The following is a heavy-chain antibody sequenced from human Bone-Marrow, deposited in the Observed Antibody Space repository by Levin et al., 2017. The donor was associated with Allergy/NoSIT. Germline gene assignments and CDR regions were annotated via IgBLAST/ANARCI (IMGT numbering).Heavy chain of an antibody. V-gene: IGHV2-70*11. D-gene: IGHD6-19*01. Sequence: QTLSLTCTFSGFSLSTSGMCVSWFRQSPGKALEWLARIDWDDDKYYNTSLETRLTISKDTSKNQVVLTMTNMDPVDTATYYCARFLYCSGFGVWGQGTTVTVSS. CDR1: GFSLSTSGMC. J-gene: IGHJ6*02. CDR3: ARFLYCSGFGV. CDR2: IDWDDDK.